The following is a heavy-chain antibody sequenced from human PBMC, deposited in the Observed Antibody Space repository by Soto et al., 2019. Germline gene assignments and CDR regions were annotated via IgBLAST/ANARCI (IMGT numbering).Heavy chain of an antibody. Sequence: GGSLRLSCAASGFTFSSYAMHWVRQAPGKGLEWVAVISYDGSNKYYADSVKGRFTISRDNSKNTLYLQMNSLRAEDTAVYYCARDRITIFGVVIYGMDVWGQGTTVTVSS. J-gene: IGHJ6*02. CDR3: ARDRITIFGVVIYGMDV. D-gene: IGHD3-3*01. CDR2: ISYDGSNK. CDR1: GFTFSSYA. V-gene: IGHV3-30-3*01.